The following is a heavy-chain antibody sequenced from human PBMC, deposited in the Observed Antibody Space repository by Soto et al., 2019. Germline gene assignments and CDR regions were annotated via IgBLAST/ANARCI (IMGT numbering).Heavy chain of an antibody. CDR3: AIYDSSGSRGFQH. CDR2: IYYSGST. CDR1: GGSISSGGYY. J-gene: IGHJ1*01. V-gene: IGHV4-31*03. D-gene: IGHD3-22*01. Sequence: PSXTLSLTCTVSGGSISSGGYYWSLIRQHPGKGLEWIGYIYYSGSTYYNPSLKSRVTISVDTSKNQFSLKLSSVTAADTAVYYCAIYDSSGSRGFQHWGQGTLVTVSS.